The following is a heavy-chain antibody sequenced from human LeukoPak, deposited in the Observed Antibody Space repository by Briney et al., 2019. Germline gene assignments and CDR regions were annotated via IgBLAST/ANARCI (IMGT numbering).Heavy chain of an antibody. V-gene: IGHV1-2*02. CDR1: GYTFTGYY. Sequence: ASVKVSCKASGYTFTGYYMHWVRQAPGQGLEWMGWINPNSGGTNYAQKFQGRVTMTRDTSISTAYMELSRLRSDDTAVYYCATPGPIFDWLFVEAFDIWGQGTMVTVSS. J-gene: IGHJ3*02. CDR3: ATPGPIFDWLFVEAFDI. CDR2: INPNSGGT. D-gene: IGHD3-9*01.